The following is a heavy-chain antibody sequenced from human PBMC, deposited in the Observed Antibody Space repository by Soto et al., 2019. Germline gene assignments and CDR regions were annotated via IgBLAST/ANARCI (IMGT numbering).Heavy chain of an antibody. CDR1: GASISSGDYF. D-gene: IGHD5-12*01. Sequence: NPSETLSLTCTVSGASISSGDYFWSWIRQSPGKGLEWIGYIYDSGSSYYNPSLQSRVTMSVDTSKNQFSLKLSSVTAADTAVYYCAREKGYISGPKNFDYGGQGTLVTFSS. J-gene: IGHJ4*02. CDR3: AREKGYISGPKNFDY. V-gene: IGHV4-30-4*01. CDR2: IYDSGSS.